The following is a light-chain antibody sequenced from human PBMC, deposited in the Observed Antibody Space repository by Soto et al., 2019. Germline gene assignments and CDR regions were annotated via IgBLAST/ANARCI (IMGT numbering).Light chain of an antibody. J-gene: IGKJ4*01. CDR1: QSISGN. Sequence: EIVMTQSPATLSVSPGERATLSCRASQSISGNLAWYQQKPGQAPRLLIYGASTRATGIPARFSGSGSGTVFTLTISSLQSEDFAVYSCQQYNNWPSFGGGTKVEIK. CDR3: QQYNNWPS. CDR2: GAS. V-gene: IGKV3-15*01.